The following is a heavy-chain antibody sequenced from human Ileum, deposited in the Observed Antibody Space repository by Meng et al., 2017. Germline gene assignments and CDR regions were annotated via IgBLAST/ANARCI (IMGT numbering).Heavy chain of an antibody. J-gene: IGHJ4*02. Sequence: ESGPVLVALAGTLSLTCVGSGRSISSSDWGSWVRQPPGKGLEWIAEMNLGGSPNYNPSLKSRVTMSVDKSNDHLSLQLTSVTAADTAVYYCAHIFDSWGQGTLVTVSS. V-gene: IGHV4-4*02. CDR3: AHIFDS. CDR2: MNLGGSP. CDR1: GRSISSSDW.